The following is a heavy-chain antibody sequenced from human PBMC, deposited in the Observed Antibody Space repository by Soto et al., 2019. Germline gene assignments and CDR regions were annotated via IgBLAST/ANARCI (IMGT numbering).Heavy chain of an antibody. V-gene: IGHV3-21*01. Sequence: GGSLRLSCAASGFTFSSYSMNWVRQAPGKGLEWVSSISSSSSYIYYADSVKGRFTISRDNAKNSLYLQMNSLRAEDTAVYYCARQYRSDSSGYQPIDYWGQGTLVTVSS. D-gene: IGHD3-22*01. CDR2: ISSSSSYI. CDR3: ARQYRSDSSGYQPIDY. J-gene: IGHJ4*02. CDR1: GFTFSSYS.